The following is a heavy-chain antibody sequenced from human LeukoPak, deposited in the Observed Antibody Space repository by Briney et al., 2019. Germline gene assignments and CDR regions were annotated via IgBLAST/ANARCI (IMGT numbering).Heavy chain of an antibody. V-gene: IGHV4-59*01. Sequence: SETLSLTCTVSGGSISSDYWSWIRQSPGKELEWFGYIYYNGKTNNNPSLKSRATISIDTSKNQFSLRQTSVTAADTAVYYCARTSHYFASGTGKSIYMDVWGKGTTVTVSS. CDR2: IYYNGKT. D-gene: IGHD3-10*01. CDR3: ARTSHYFASGTGKSIYMDV. J-gene: IGHJ6*03. CDR1: GGSISSDY.